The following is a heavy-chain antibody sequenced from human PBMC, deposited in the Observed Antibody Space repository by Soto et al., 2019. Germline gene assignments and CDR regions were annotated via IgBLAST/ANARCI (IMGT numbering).Heavy chain of an antibody. CDR3: ARASNGYFDY. CDR2: VFRSGSV. Sequence: AETLTLTCDVSGVSMTTGSYFWSWIGQPPGKGLEWIGYVFRSGSVTSGPSFKSRVTISIDTPKNRSYLMLKYVTAADTAVYFCARASNGYFDYWGQGDLVTVSS. J-gene: IGHJ4*02. V-gene: IGHV4-61*01. CDR1: GVSMTTGSYF. D-gene: IGHD2-21*01.